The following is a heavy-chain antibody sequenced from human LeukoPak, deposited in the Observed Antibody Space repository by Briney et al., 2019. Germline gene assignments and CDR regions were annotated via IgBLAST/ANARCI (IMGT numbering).Heavy chain of an antibody. V-gene: IGHV3-30-3*01. CDR1: GFTFGSYA. CDR3: ARGGRVIYAHTDS. J-gene: IGHJ4*02. Sequence: GGSLRLSCAASGFTFGSYAIHWVRQAPGKGLEWVAVISYEGNNKYYVDSVKGRFTISRDNSNYTLHLQMNSLRTEDSAIYYCARGGRVIYAHTDSWGQGTLVTVSS. CDR2: ISYEGNNK. D-gene: IGHD3-16*02.